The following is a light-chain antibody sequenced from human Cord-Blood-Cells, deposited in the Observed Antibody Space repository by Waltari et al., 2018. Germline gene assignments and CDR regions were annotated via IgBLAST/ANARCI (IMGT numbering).Light chain of an antibody. Sequence: DIQMTQSPSSLSASVGDRVTITCRAGQSISSYLNWYQQKPGKAPKLPIYAASSLQSGVPSRFSGSGSGTDFTLTISSLQPEDFATYYCQQSYSTLFTFGQGTRLEIK. CDR1: QSISSY. J-gene: IGKJ5*01. CDR2: AAS. CDR3: QQSYSTLFT. V-gene: IGKV1-39*01.